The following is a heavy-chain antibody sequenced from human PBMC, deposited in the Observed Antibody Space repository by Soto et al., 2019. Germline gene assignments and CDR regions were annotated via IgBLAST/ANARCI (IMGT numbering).Heavy chain of an antibody. V-gene: IGHV1-46*01. J-gene: IGHJ4*02. CDR2: INPSGGST. D-gene: IGHD3-22*01. CDR1: GYTFTSYY. Sequence: VKVSCKASGYTFTSYYMHWVRQAPGQGLEWMGIINPSGGSTSYAQKFQGRVTMTRDTSTSTVYMELSSLRSEDTAVYYCARDLREVYDSSGYYDYWGQGTLVTVSS. CDR3: ARDLREVYDSSGYYDY.